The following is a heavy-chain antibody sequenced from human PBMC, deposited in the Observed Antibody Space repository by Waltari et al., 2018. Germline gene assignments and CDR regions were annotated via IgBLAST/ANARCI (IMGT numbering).Heavy chain of an antibody. D-gene: IGHD3-3*01. J-gene: IGHJ6*02. CDR1: GGSFDGYH. CDR3: ARGLRFSEWSSERLSYYFHGSDV. Sequence: QVQLQQWGAGLFKPKQTLSLTCGAHGGSFDGYHWPWIRQSPGKGLEWIGEINHSGYTNYNPSLKSRLTISLDTSQNQFSLKVRSVTAADTGVYYCARGLRFSEWSSERLSYYFHGSDVWGQGTAVTVSS. CDR2: INHSGYT. V-gene: IGHV4-34*01.